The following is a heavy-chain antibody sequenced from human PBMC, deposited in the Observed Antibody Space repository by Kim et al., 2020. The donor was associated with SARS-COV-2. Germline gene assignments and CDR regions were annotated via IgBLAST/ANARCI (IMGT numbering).Heavy chain of an antibody. V-gene: IGHV5-51*01. CDR2: IYPGDSDT. D-gene: IGHD4-17*01. Sequence: GESLQISCKGSGYSFTSYWIGWVRQMPGKGLEWMGIIYPGDSDTRYSPSFQGQVTISADKSISTAYLQWSSLKASDTAMYYCARSVNGDYGYFVDNWFDPWGQGTLVTVSS. CDR1: GYSFTSYW. J-gene: IGHJ5*02. CDR3: ARSVNGDYGYFVDNWFDP.